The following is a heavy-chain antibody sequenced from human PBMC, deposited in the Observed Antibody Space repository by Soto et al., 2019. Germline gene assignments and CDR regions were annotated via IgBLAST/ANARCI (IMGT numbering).Heavy chain of an antibody. CDR1: GGSFSGYY. V-gene: IGHV4-34*01. Sequence: SETLSLTCAVYGGSFSGYYWSWIRQPPGKGLEWIGEINHKGRTNQNPSLNSRVTISVDTSKNQFSLKVKAVTAADTAVYYCARGISMAAALRGDAPDNHYFDSWAQGTLVTVSS. CDR2: INHKGRT. D-gene: IGHD6-13*01. J-gene: IGHJ4*02. CDR3: ARGISMAAALRGDAPDNHYFDS.